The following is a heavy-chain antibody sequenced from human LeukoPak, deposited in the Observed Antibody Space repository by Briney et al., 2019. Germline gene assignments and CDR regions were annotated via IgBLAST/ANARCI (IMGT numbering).Heavy chain of an antibody. V-gene: IGHV3-30*04. D-gene: IGHD3-22*01. Sequence: GRSLRLSCAASGFTFSSYATHWVRQAPGKGLEWVAVISYDGSNKYYADSVKGRFTISRDNSKNTLYLQMNSLRAEDTAVYYCASLGGYYYYDSSGPRLDYWGQGTLVTVSS. CDR3: ASLGGYYYYDSSGPRLDY. J-gene: IGHJ4*02. CDR2: ISYDGSNK. CDR1: GFTFSSYA.